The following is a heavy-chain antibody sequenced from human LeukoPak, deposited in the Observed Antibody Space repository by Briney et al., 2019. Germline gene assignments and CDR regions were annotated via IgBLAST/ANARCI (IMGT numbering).Heavy chain of an antibody. V-gene: IGHV3-7*01. CDR1: GFTFSSYW. Sequence: PGGSLRLSCAASGFTFSSYWMSWVRQAPGKGLEWVANINQDGSEKYYVDSVKGRFTITRDNAKNSLYLQMNSLRAEDTAVYYCARAPEGSGSSYYFDYWGQGTLVTVSS. CDR3: ARAPEGSGSSYYFDY. J-gene: IGHJ4*02. CDR2: INQDGSEK. D-gene: IGHD3-10*01.